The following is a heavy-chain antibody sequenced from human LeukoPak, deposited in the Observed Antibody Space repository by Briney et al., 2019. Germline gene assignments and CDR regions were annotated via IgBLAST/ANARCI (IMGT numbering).Heavy chain of an antibody. CDR1: GFTVSSSC. Sequence: GGSLRLSCEASGFTVSSSCMSWVRQAPGKGLEWVSVIYSDGSTYYAVSLKGRFTISRDNSKNTLSLQMNSLRAEDTAVYYCARHDYGNGLYFQHWGQGTLVTVSS. V-gene: IGHV3-66*04. D-gene: IGHD4-17*01. CDR2: IYSDGST. CDR3: ARHDYGNGLYFQH. J-gene: IGHJ1*01.